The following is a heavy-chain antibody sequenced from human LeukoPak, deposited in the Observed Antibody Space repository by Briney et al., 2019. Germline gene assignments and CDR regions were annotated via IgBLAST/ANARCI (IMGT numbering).Heavy chain of an antibody. CDR2: IYPGDSDT. CDR3: ARPAYGSVPPYVYMDV. D-gene: IGHD3-10*01. CDR1: GYSFTSCW. Sequence: KHGESLKISCKGSGYSFTSCWIGWVRQMPGKGLGWMGIIYPGDSDTRYSPSFQGQVTISADKSISTAYLQWSSLKASDTAMYYCARPAYGSVPPYVYMDVWGKGTTVTVPS. J-gene: IGHJ6*03. V-gene: IGHV5-51*01.